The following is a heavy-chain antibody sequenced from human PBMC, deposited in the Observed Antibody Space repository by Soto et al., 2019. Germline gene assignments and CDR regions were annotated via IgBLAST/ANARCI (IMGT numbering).Heavy chain of an antibody. Sequence: GESLKISCKGSGYSFTSYWISWVRQMPGKGLEWMGRIDPSDSYTNYSPPFQGHVTISADKSISTAYLQWSSLKASDTAMYYCAREHEYCSGGSCYSDWFDPWGQGTLVTVSS. CDR1: GYSFTSYW. CDR2: IDPSDSYT. J-gene: IGHJ5*02. CDR3: AREHEYCSGGSCYSDWFDP. D-gene: IGHD2-15*01. V-gene: IGHV5-10-1*01.